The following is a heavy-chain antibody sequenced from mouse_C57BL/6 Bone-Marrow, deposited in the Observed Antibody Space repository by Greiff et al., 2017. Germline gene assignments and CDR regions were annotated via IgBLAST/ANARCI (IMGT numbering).Heavy chain of an antibody. CDR3: ARYYYGSSAWFAY. CDR2: IYPGSGST. V-gene: IGHV1-55*01. CDR1: GYTFTSYW. Sequence: VQLQQPGAELVKPGASVKMSCKASGYTFTSYWITWVKQRPGQGLEWIGDIYPGSGSTNYNEKFKSKATLTVDTSSSTAYMQLRSLTAEDSAVYYCARYYYGSSAWFAYWGQGTLVTVSA. J-gene: IGHJ3*01. D-gene: IGHD1-1*01.